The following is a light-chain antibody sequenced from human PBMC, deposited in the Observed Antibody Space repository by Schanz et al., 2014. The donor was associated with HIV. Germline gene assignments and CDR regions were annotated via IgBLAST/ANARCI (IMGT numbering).Light chain of an antibody. V-gene: IGLV2-14*03. CDR1: SSDVGGYNY. CDR2: EVS. J-gene: IGLJ2*01. Sequence: QSALTQPASVSGSPGQSITISCTGTSSDVGGYNYVSWYQQHTGKAPKLMIYEVSNRPSGVPDRFSGSKSGTSASLAITGLQAEDEADYYCQSYDSSLSAVVFGGGTKLTVL. CDR3: QSYDSSLSAVV.